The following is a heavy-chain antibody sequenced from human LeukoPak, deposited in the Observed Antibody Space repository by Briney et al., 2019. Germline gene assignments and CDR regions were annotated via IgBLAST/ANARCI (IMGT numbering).Heavy chain of an antibody. V-gene: IGHV3-15*01. CDR2: IKIKADGGTT. CDR3: TRGGTYCPS. J-gene: IGHJ5*02. D-gene: IGHD1-26*01. Sequence: EGSLRLSCAASGFTFSSYAMSWVRQATGKGLEWVGRIKIKADGGTTDYAAPVQGRFTISRDDSKNTVYLQMNSLKTEDTAVYYCTRGGTYCPSWGQGTLVTVSS. CDR1: GFTFSSYA.